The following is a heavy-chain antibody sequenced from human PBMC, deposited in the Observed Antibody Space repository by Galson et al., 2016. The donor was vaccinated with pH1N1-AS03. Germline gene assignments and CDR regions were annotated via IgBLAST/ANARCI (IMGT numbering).Heavy chain of an antibody. V-gene: IGHV3-23*01. D-gene: IGHD4-17*01. CDR1: GITVNSYG. CDR2: ISASGGST. J-gene: IGHJ6*02. Sequence: SLRLSCAVSGITVNSYGMSWVRQAPGKGLEWISGISASGGSTNYVESVKGRFTISRDNSRNTLDLQMNSLRADDTAIYYCAKGMTKVTSIYGMDVWGQGTTVSVSS. CDR3: AKGMTKVTSIYGMDV.